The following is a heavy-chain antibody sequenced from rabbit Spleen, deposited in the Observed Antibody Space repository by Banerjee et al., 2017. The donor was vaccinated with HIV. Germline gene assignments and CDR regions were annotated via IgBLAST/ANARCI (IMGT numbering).Heavy chain of an antibody. Sequence: QSLEESGGGLVKPGASLTLTCKASGFSFNSGYDMCWVRQAPGKGLEWIACISAGSSGSTYYASWAKGRFTISKTSSTTVTLQMTSLSAADSATYFCARASNNYGEFDLWGQGTLVTVS. V-gene: IGHV1S40*01. CDR3: ARASNNYGEFDL. CDR1: GFSFNSGYD. J-gene: IGHJ4*01. D-gene: IGHD6-1*01. CDR2: ISAGSSGST.